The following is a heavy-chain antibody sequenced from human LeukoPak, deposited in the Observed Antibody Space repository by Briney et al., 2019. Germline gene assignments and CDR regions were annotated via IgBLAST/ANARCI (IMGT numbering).Heavy chain of an antibody. Sequence: PGGSLRLSCAASGFTFSSYWLSWVRQAPGKGLEWVASIEQDGSQKYYVDSVRGRFTISRDNAKNSVYLQMNSLRVEDTAVYYCARNSGSYPFGYWGQGTLVTVSS. D-gene: IGHD1-26*01. CDR2: IEQDGSQK. V-gene: IGHV3-7*01. CDR1: GFTFSSYW. CDR3: ARNSGSYPFGY. J-gene: IGHJ4*02.